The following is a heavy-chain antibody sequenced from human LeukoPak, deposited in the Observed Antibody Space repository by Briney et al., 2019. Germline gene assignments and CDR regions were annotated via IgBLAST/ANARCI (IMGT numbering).Heavy chain of an antibody. CDR1: GFTFSSYA. CDR2: ISSNGGST. D-gene: IGHD5-18*01. Sequence: GGSLRLSCAASGFTFSSYAMHWVRQAPGKGLEYVSAISSNGGSTYYANSVKGRFTISRDNSKNTLYLQMGSLRAEDMAVYYCARESYSYGQANSYYFYRDVWGKGTTVTVSS. J-gene: IGHJ6*03. CDR3: ARESYSYGQANSYYFYRDV. V-gene: IGHV3-64*01.